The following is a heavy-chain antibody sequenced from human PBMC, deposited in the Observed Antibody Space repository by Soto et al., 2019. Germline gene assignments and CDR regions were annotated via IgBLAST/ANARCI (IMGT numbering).Heavy chain of an antibody. CDR3: AKGSSGRYLSFFAY. V-gene: IGHV3-23*01. D-gene: IGHD1-26*01. CDR1: GFTVRIYA. CDR2: ISGSGGST. Sequence: LASAASGFTVRIYAMSVVWQTPGKGLEWVSAISGSGGSTYYADSVKGRFTISRDNSKNTLYLQMNSLRAEDTAVYYCAKGSSGRYLSFFAYWCQGSLVTVSS. J-gene: IGHJ4*02.